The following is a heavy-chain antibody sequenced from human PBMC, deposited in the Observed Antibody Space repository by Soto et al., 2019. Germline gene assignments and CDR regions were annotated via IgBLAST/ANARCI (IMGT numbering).Heavy chain of an antibody. Sequence: EVHLLESGGGLVQPGGSLRLSCAASGFSFNSYAIVWVRQAPGKGLEWVSVLSARGGSSYFADSVKGRFTISRDNSKNVLSLEMNSLRAEDTAIYFCAKGSIEYSASVDNWGQGTLVLVSS. V-gene: IGHV3-23*01. CDR1: GFSFNSYA. J-gene: IGHJ4*02. CDR3: AKGSIEYSASVDN. D-gene: IGHD5-12*01. CDR2: LSARGGSS.